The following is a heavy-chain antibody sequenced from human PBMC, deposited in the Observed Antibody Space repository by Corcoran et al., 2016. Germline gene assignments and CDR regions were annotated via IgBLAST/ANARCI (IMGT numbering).Heavy chain of an antibody. CDR3: ARDGLVSVTMYDVDD. CDR2: IWLDGSRK. D-gene: IGHD3-10*02. V-gene: IGHV3-33*01. CDR1: GITFRSYG. J-gene: IGHJ4*02. Sequence: QLQLVESGGGVVQPGRSLRLSCAASGITFRSYGFHRVRQAPGKGLGWGAEIWLDGSRKDYADSVKGRFTISRDDAKHPGYLEMNSLRGEDTAVYYCARDGLVSVTMYDVDDWGQGTLVTVSS.